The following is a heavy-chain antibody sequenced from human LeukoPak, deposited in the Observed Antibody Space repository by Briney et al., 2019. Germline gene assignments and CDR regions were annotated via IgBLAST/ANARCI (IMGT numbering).Heavy chain of an antibody. V-gene: IGHV4-30-2*01. CDR3: ARKIYGSELNWFDP. CDR2: IYHSGST. J-gene: IGHJ5*02. D-gene: IGHD3-10*01. Sequence: SETLSLTCAVSGGSISSGGYSWSWIRQPPGKGLEWIGYIYHSGSTYYNPSLKSRVTISVDRSKNQFSLKLSSVTAADTAVYYCARKIYGSELNWFDPWGQGTLVTVSS. CDR1: GGSISSGGYS.